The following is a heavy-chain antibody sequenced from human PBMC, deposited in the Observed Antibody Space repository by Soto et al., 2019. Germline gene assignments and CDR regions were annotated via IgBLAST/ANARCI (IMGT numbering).Heavy chain of an antibody. V-gene: IGHV1-46*01. CDR3: ARGPSGDFFDY. CDR2: INPGGGST. D-gene: IGHD6-25*01. CDR1: GYTFTNFY. J-gene: IGHJ4*02. Sequence: QVQLVQSGAEVKKPGASVKISCKASGYTFTNFYMHWVRQAPGQGHEWMGIINPGGGSTRYAQKFHGRVIMTRDTSTSTVYMELSSLTSEDTAVYSCARGPSGDFFDYWGQGTLVTVSS.